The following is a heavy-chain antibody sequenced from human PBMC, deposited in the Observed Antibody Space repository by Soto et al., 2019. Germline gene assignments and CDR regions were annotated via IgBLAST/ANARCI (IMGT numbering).Heavy chain of an antibody. V-gene: IGHV3-21*01. J-gene: IGHJ3*02. CDR1: GFTFSSYS. D-gene: IGHD6-13*01. CDR3: ARGPSWDGSSWYAFDI. CDR2: ISSSSSYI. Sequence: PGGSLRLSCAASGFTFSSYSMNWVRQAPGKGLEWVSSISSSSSYIYYADSVKGRFTISRDNAKNSLYLQMNSLRAEDTAVYYCARGPSWDGSSWYAFDIWGQGTMVTVSS.